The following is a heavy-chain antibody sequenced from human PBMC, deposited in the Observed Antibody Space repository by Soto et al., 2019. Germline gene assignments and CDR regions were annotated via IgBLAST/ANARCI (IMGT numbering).Heavy chain of an antibody. J-gene: IGHJ4*02. CDR3: ARDPNWNYGIDY. V-gene: IGHV3-33*01. CDR2: IWYDGSNK. Sequence: RLSCAASGFTFSSYGMHWVRQAPGKGLEWVAVIWYDGSNKYYADSVKGRFTISRDNSKNTLYLQMNSLRAEDTAVYYCARDPNWNYGIDYWGQGTLVTVSS. CDR1: GFTFSSYG. D-gene: IGHD1-7*01.